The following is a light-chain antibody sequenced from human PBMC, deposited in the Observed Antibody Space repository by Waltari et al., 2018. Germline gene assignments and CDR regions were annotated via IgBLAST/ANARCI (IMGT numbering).Light chain of an antibody. CDR2: DAS. V-gene: IGKV3-11*01. J-gene: IGKJ4*01. CDR1: QSVSSY. Sequence: EIVLTQSPATLSLSPGARVTLSCRASQSVSSYLAWYQQKPGQAPRLLIYDASTRATGIPARFSGSGSGTDFTLTISSLEPEDFAVYYCQHRSNWPALTFGGGTKVEIK. CDR3: QHRSNWPALT.